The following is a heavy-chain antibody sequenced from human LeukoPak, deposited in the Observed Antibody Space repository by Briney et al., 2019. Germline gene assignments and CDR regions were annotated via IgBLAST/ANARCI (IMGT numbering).Heavy chain of an antibody. CDR3: ARDYGSGSFWEIYYYYGMGV. J-gene: IGHJ6*02. D-gene: IGHD3-10*01. V-gene: IGHV6-1*01. Sequence: SQTLSLTCAISGDSVSSNSAAWNWIRQSPSRGLEWLGRTYYRSKWYNDYAVSVKSRITINPDTSKNQFSLQLNSVTPEDTAVYYCARDYGSGSFWEIYYYYGMGVWGQGATVTVSS. CDR1: GDSVSSNSAA. CDR2: TYYRSKWYN.